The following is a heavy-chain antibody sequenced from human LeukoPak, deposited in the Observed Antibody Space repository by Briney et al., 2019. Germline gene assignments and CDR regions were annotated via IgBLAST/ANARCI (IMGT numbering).Heavy chain of an antibody. Sequence: GGSLRLSCAASGFIFTDYWMYWVRQAPGRGLAWVANIKEDGSEKNYVDSVKGRFTISRDNAKNSVYLQMNSLRVEDTAVYYCASGADYYDSSGVADYWGQGTLVTVSS. CDR2: IKEDGSEK. J-gene: IGHJ4*02. V-gene: IGHV3-7*01. CDR3: ASGADYYDSSGVADY. D-gene: IGHD3-22*01. CDR1: GFIFTDYW.